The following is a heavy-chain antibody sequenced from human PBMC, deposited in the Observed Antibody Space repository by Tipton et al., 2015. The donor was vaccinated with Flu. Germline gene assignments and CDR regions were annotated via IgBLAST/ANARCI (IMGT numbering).Heavy chain of an antibody. Sequence: GLVKPSETLSLTCTVSGGSLSAYYWSWIRQPPGKGLEWIGFLSYRGSTNYNPSLKSRVSISVDSSKNRFSLELSSVTAADTAVYYCARDSVVVAGPYYGMDVWGQGTTVIVSS. J-gene: IGHJ6*02. D-gene: IGHD6-19*01. CDR2: LSYRGST. V-gene: IGHV4-59*01. CDR3: ARDSVVVAGPYYGMDV. CDR1: GGSLSAYY.